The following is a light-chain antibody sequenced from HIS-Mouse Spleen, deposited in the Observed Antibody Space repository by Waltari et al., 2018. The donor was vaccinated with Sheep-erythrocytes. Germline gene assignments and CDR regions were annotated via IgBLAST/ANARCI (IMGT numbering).Light chain of an antibody. CDR1: QSISSY. Sequence: DIQMTQSPSSLSASVGDRVTITCRASQSISSYLNWYQQKPGKPPKLLIYAASSLQSGVPSRFSGSGSETDVTLTISSLQPEDFATYYCQQSYSTPRTFGQGTKVEIK. J-gene: IGKJ1*01. CDR2: AAS. V-gene: IGKV1-39*01. CDR3: QQSYSTPRT.